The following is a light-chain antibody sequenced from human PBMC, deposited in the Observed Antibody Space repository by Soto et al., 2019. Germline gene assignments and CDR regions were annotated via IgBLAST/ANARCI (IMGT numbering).Light chain of an antibody. CDR2: KAS. CDR3: QQYHSYPWT. CDR1: QTISTW. V-gene: IGKV1-5*03. Sequence: IQMTQSPSTLSASVGDRVTFTCRASQTISTWLAWYQQKPGEAPKLLIYKASTLEVGVPSRFSASGSGTECTLTINSLPAAYFATYYCQQYHSYPWTFGQGTKV. J-gene: IGKJ1*01.